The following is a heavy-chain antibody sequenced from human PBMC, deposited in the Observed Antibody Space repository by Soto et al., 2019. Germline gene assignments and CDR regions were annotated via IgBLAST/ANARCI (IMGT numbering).Heavy chain of an antibody. CDR3: ASAAVTGTAGLDF. CDR2: INPNSGGT. J-gene: IGHJ4*02. D-gene: IGHD6-19*01. Sequence: GASVKLSFKASGYTLSGVYMRWLRHAPGQGLEWMGLINPNSGGTKSAEKFKGRVTMTRDTSISTAYMELSRLTSDDTAVYYCASAAVTGTAGLDFWGQGTQVTVSS. V-gene: IGHV1-2*02. CDR1: GYTLSGVY.